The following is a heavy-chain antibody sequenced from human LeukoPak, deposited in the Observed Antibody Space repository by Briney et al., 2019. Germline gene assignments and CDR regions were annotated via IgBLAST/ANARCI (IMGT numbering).Heavy chain of an antibody. J-gene: IGHJ4*02. CDR3: AREGGDPVRFDY. CDR2: ISSSSSYI. D-gene: IGHD2-21*02. Sequence: PGGSLRLSCAASGFTFSSYSMNWVRQAPGKGLEWVSSISSSSSYIYYADSVKGRFTISRDNAKNSLYLQMNSLRAEDTAVYYCAREGGDPVRFDYWGQGTLVTVSS. CDR1: GFTFSSYS. V-gene: IGHV3-21*01.